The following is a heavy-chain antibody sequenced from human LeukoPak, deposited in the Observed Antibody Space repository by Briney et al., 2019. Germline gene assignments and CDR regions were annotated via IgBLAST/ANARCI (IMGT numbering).Heavy chain of an antibody. D-gene: IGHD3-3*01. CDR1: GFTFNNYA. Sequence: GGSLRLSCAASGFTFNNYAMSWVRQTPGKGLEWVSGLSGNGGSTYYADSVRGRFTISRDNSKNTLSLQMNYLRAEDTAVYYCAKGVAYFWSGSDPFDYWGQGTLVTVSS. CDR3: AKGVAYFWSGSDPFDY. CDR2: LSGNGGST. J-gene: IGHJ4*02. V-gene: IGHV3-23*01.